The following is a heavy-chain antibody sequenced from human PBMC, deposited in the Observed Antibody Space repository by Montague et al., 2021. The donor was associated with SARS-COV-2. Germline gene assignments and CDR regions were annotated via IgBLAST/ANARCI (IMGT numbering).Heavy chain of an antibody. D-gene: IGHD3-3*01. CDR2: IYYSGST. CDR1: GGSISSSSYY. V-gene: IGHV4-39*01. Sequence: SETLSLTCTVSGGSISSSSYYWGWIRQPPGKGLEWIGSIYYSGSTYYNPSLKSRVTISVDTSKNQFSLKLSSVTAADTAVYYCASAYYDFWSGSYTVFDYWGQGTLVTISS. J-gene: IGHJ4*02. CDR3: ASAYYDFWSGSYTVFDY.